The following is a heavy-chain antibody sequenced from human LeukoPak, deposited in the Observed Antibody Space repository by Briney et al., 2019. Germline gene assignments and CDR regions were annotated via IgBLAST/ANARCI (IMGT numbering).Heavy chain of an antibody. CDR3: SREELRYSSGSSHSYFDY. J-gene: IGHJ4*02. CDR2: VSSSGSTI. D-gene: IGHD6-19*01. Sequence: GGSLRLSCAASGFSFSSYEMNWVRQAPGKGLEWVSYVSSSGSTIYYAESMKGRFTISRDNAKNSLYLQMDNLRAEDTAVYYCSREELRYSSGSSHSYFDYWGQGTLVTVSS. CDR1: GFSFSSYE. V-gene: IGHV3-48*03.